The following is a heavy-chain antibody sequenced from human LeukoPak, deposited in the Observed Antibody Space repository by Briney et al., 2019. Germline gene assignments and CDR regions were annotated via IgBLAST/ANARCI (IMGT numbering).Heavy chain of an antibody. CDR2: IYYSGST. V-gene: IGHV4-59*01. Sequence: SETLSLTCTVSGGSISSYYWSWIRQPPGKGLEWIGYIYYSGSTNYNPSLKSRVTISVDTSKNQFSLKLSSVTAADTAVYYCAREGGLQLVIDAFDIWGQGTMVTVSS. D-gene: IGHD6-13*01. CDR3: AREGGLQLVIDAFDI. CDR1: GGSISSYY. J-gene: IGHJ3*02.